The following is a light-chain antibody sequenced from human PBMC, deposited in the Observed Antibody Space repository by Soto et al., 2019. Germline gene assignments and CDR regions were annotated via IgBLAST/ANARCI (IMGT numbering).Light chain of an antibody. CDR2: DSS. Sequence: QAVVTQEPSLTVSPGGTVTLTCGSNTGAVTSGHYPYWFQQKPGQAPRTLIYDSSNKHSWRPARFSGSLLGGQAALTLSGAQPEDEADYYCFLSYRDYVVFGGGTKLTVL. J-gene: IGLJ2*01. V-gene: IGLV7-46*01. CDR3: FLSYRDYVV. CDR1: TGAVTSGHY.